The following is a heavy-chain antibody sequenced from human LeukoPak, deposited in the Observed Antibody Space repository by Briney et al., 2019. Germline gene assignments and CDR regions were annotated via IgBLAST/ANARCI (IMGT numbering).Heavy chain of an antibody. Sequence: SETLSLTCLVSSGSVSSYYWTWIWQPPGKGLEWIGYICHTGSNNYSPSLKSRVTMYVDTSKNQLSLKLSSVTAADTAMYYCARARYTNSWYAVDIWGQGTMVTVSS. D-gene: IGHD6-13*01. V-gene: IGHV4-59*08. CDR3: ARARYTNSWYAVDI. CDR1: SGSVSSYY. CDR2: ICHTGSN. J-gene: IGHJ3*02.